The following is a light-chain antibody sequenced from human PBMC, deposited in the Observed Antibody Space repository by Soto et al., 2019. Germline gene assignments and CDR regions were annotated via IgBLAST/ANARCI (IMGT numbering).Light chain of an antibody. CDR2: SAS. CDR1: QDISNY. J-gene: IGKJ3*01. V-gene: IGKV1-39*01. CDR3: QQSYNGPFT. Sequence: DIQMTQSPSSLSASVGDRVTITCQASQDISNYLNWYQQKPGKAPKLLIYSASTLQTGVPSRFSGSGSGTDFTLTISSLQPEDFATYYCQQSYNGPFTFGPGTKVDI.